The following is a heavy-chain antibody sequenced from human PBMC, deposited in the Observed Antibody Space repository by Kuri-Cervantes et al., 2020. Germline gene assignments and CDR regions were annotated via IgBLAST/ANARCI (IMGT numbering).Heavy chain of an antibody. D-gene: IGHD7-27*01. Sequence: GESLKISCAASGFTFDDYGMNGVRQVPGKGLEWVSGINWNGGTTRYADSVRGRFTISRDNAKNSLYLQMNSLRAEDTALYYCARTSGAWGQGTLVTVSS. CDR3: ARTSGA. V-gene: IGHV3-20*04. J-gene: IGHJ4*02. CDR1: GFTFDDYG. CDR2: INWNGGTT.